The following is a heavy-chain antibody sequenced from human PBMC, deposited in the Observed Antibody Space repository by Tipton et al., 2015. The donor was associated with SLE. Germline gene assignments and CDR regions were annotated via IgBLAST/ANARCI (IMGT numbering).Heavy chain of an antibody. V-gene: IGHV4-61*09. CDR1: VGPLTIGRYY. D-gene: IGHD4/OR15-4a*01. CDR2: IYTTGST. CDR3: ARVSSGTNYAIES. Sequence: TLSLTCTVSVGPLTIGRYYWSWIRQPAGKGLEWIGHIYTTGSTNYSPSLKSRVTISFDTSETQFSLKLASVTIADTAVYYCARVSSGTNYAIESWGQGTLVTVSS. J-gene: IGHJ4*02.